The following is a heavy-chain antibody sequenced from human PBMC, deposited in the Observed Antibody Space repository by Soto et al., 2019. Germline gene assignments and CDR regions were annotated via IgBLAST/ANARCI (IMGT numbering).Heavy chain of an antibody. D-gene: IGHD6-19*01. V-gene: IGHV3-73*02. J-gene: IGHJ4*02. Sequence: EVQLVESGGGLVQPGGSLKLSCAASGFTFSGSAMHWVRQASGKGLEWVGRIRSKANSYATAYAASVKGRFTISRDDSKNTAYLQMNSLKTDDTAVYYCTRLPSVAGTGDYWGQGTLVTVSS. CDR3: TRLPSVAGTGDY. CDR1: GFTFSGSA. CDR2: IRSKANSYAT.